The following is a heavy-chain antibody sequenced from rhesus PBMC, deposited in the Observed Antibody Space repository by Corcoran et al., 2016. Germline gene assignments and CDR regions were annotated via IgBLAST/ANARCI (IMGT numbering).Heavy chain of an antibody. J-gene: IGHJ4*01. V-gene: IGHV4-76*01. CDR1: GGSISSGYD. D-gene: IGHD6-31*01. Sequence: QVQLQESGPGVVKPSETLSLTCAVSGGSISSGYDWSWIRQPPGKGLGWIGYNYGRRGGTNHTPSLKNRVPISKGASKDQFSLELSSVTAADTAVDYWAGGRLAHFDYWGQGVLVTVSS. CDR3: AGGRLAHFDY. CDR2: NYGRRGGT.